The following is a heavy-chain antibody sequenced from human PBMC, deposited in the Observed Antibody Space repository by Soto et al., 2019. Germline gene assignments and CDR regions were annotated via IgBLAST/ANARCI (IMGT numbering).Heavy chain of an antibody. D-gene: IGHD6-19*01. CDR1: GGTFSSYA. Sequence: RASVKVSCKASGGTFSSYAISWVRQAPGQGLEWMGGIIPIFGTANYAQKFQGRVTITADESTSTAYMELSSLRSEDTAVYYCALYSSGWSGDYWGQGTLVTVSS. J-gene: IGHJ4*02. CDR3: ALYSSGWSGDY. V-gene: IGHV1-69*13. CDR2: IIPIFGTA.